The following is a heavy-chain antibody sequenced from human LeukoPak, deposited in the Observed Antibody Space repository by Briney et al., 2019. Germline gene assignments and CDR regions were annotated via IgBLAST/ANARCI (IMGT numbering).Heavy chain of an antibody. CDR2: ISSSSSYI. D-gene: IGHD2-15*01. CDR1: GFILRSYD. J-gene: IGHJ4*02. V-gene: IGHV3-21*04. Sequence: GGSLRLSCAASGFILRSYDMSWVRQAPGKGLEWVSSISSSSSYIYYADSVKGRFTISRDNSKNTLYLQMNSLRAEDTAVYYCARYATTLGFYWGQGTLVTVSS. CDR3: ARYATTLGFY.